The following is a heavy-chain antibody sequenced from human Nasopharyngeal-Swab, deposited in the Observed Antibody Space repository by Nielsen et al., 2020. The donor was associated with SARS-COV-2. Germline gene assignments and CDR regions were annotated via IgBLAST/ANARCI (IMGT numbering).Heavy chain of an antibody. J-gene: IGHJ3*02. V-gene: IGHV3-30*18. CDR3: AKVPGSSWVDAFDI. CDR2: ISYDGSNK. D-gene: IGHD6-13*01. Sequence: GESLKISCAASGFIFSSYGMHWVRQAPGKGLEWVAVISYDGSNKYYADSLKGRFTIPKDNSKNTLYLQMNSLRAEDTAVYYCAKVPGSSWVDAFDIWGQGTKVTVSS. CDR1: GFIFSSYG.